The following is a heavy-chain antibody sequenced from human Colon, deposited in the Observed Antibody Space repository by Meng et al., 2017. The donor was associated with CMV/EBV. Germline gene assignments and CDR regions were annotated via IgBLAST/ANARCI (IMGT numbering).Heavy chain of an antibody. D-gene: IGHD6-6*01. Sequence: SETLSLTCTVSGGSISSYYWSWTRQPPGKGLEWIGYIYYSGSTNYNPSLKSRVTISVDTSKNQFSLKLSSVTAADTAVYYCARDRTYSSSPYYYYGMDVWGQGTTVTVSS. CDR3: ARDRTYSSSPYYYYGMDV. J-gene: IGHJ6*02. CDR1: GGSISSYY. CDR2: IYYSGST. V-gene: IGHV4-59*01.